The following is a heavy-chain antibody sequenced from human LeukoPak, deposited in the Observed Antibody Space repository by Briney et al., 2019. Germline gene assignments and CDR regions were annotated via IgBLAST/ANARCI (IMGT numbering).Heavy chain of an antibody. CDR3: AGHHPRNTVDF. D-gene: IGHD2-8*02. J-gene: IGHJ4*02. V-gene: IGHV4-59*08. CDR1: GGSISSYY. CDR2: ISDIGSI. Sequence: SETLSPTCTVSGGSISSYYWSWIRQPPGKGLEWIAYISDIGSINYNPSLKSRVTISLDTSKNQFSLKLSSVTAADTAVYYCAGHHPRNTVDFWGQGTLVTVSS.